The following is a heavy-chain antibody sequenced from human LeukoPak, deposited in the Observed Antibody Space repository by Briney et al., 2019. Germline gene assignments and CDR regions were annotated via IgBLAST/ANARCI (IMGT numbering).Heavy chain of an antibody. CDR1: GVSISSYY. V-gene: IGHV4-59*08. Sequence: AETLSLTCTVSGVSISSYYWSWIRQPPGKGLEWIGYIYYSGSTNYNPSLKSRGTISVDTSKNQFSLKLSYVTAADTAVYYCARLDRIVVVPAGGAFDIWGQGTMVTVSS. D-gene: IGHD2-2*01. CDR3: ARLDRIVVVPAGGAFDI. J-gene: IGHJ3*02. CDR2: IYYSGST.